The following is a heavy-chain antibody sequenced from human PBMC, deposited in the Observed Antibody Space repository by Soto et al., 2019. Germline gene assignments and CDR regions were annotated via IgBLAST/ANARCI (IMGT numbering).Heavy chain of an antibody. CDR3: SRYRAAYYYDG. J-gene: IGHJ4*02. V-gene: IGHV3-72*01. CDR2: SRNKANNYTT. CDR1: GFTCSDHH. D-gene: IGHD6-25*01. Sequence: EVQLVESGGGLVQAGGSLRLSCAASGFTCSDHHMDWVRQAPGKGLEWVGRSRNKANNYTTEYAASVRGRFTISRDDSKNSLYLEMNSLKTEDTAVYYCSRYRAAYYYDGWGQGTLVAVSS.